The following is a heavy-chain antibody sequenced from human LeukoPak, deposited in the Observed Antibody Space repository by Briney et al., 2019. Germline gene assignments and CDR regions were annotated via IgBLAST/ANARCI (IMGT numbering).Heavy chain of an antibody. D-gene: IGHD3/OR15-3a*01. CDR2: ISYDGSNK. J-gene: IGHJ4*02. CDR3: ARGWTAPPDY. Sequence: GRSLRLSCAASGFTFSSYAMHWVRQAPGKGLEWVAVISYDGSNKYYADSVKGRFTISGDNSKNTLYLQMNSLRAEDTAVYYCARGWTAPPDYWGQGTLVTVSS. V-gene: IGHV3-30-3*01. CDR1: GFTFSSYA.